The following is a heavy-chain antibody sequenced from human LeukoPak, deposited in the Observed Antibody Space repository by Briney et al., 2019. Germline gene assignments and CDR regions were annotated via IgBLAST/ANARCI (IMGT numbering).Heavy chain of an antibody. CDR3: ARVPSKWDNWFDP. Sequence: SGTLSLTCAVSGGSISSSNWWSWVRQPPGKGLEWIGEIYHSGSTSYNPSLQSRVTISLDNSNNQFSLKLSSVTAADTAVYYCARVPSKWDNWFDPWGPGTLVTVSS. D-gene: IGHD1-26*01. CDR2: IYHSGST. J-gene: IGHJ5*02. CDR1: GGSISSSNW. V-gene: IGHV4-4*02.